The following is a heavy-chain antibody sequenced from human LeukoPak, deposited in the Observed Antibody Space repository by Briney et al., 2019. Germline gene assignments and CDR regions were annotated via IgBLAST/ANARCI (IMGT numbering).Heavy chain of an antibody. CDR1: VFTLSINY. V-gene: IGHV3-53*01. CDR2: IYTGGST. Sequence: GSLRLSCAASVFTLSINYMSCVRDAPGEGVECVSLIYTGGSTYYADSVKGRFTISRDNSKKTLYLQMSSLRAEDTAVYYCARFSSGSFDYWGQGTLVTVSS. J-gene: IGHJ4*02. D-gene: IGHD1-26*01. CDR3: ARFSSGSFDY.